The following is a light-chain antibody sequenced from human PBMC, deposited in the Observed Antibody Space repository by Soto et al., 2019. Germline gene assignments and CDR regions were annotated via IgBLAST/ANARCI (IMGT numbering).Light chain of an antibody. CDR1: QRVSHTY. V-gene: IGKV3-20*01. CDR3: QHYRNYPLT. J-gene: IGKJ3*01. CDR2: RAS. Sequence: ILLTQCPGPLSLSPGERATLSCGAGQRVSHTYLAWYQQKPDQAPRLLIYRASSRATGIPERFSGSGSGTDFTLTISSLEPEDVELYYCQHYRNYPLTFGRGTKVDIK.